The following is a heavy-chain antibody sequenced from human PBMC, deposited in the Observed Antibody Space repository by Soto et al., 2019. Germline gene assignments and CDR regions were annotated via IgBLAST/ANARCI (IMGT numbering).Heavy chain of an antibody. V-gene: IGHV3-74*01. D-gene: IGHD1-20*01. Sequence: EMQLVESGGGLVQPGGSLRLSCVASGLSFRNYWVHWVRQAPGKGLEWVSRINTDGTYTSNADPVKGRFTISRDNAKNMLYLQMNSLRVEDTAVYFCAGFGYDWKGWDWGPGTLVTVSS. J-gene: IGHJ4*02. CDR1: GLSFRNYW. CDR3: AGFGYDWKGWD. CDR2: INTDGTYT.